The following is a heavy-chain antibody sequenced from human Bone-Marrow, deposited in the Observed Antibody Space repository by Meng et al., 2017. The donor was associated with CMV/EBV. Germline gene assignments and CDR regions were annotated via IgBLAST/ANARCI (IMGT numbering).Heavy chain of an antibody. CDR1: GFTVSSSY. CDR3: ARRLYGSGTLVY. J-gene: IGHJ4*02. D-gene: IGHD3-10*01. V-gene: IGHV3-53*01. Sequence: GESLKISCAASGFTVSSSYLSWVRQAPGKGLEWVSVIYSAGTTHYADSVKGRFTISRDHSKNTMYLQMNTLRAEDTAVYYCARRLYGSGTLVYWGQGNLVNVSS. CDR2: IYSAGTT.